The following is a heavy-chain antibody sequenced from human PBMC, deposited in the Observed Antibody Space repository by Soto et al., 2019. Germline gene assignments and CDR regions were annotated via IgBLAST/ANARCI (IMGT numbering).Heavy chain of an antibody. CDR1: GGTFSSYA. J-gene: IGHJ6*02. CDR3: ARDLSGLTTVLYFYGMDV. D-gene: IGHD4-4*01. Sequence: SVKVSCKASGGTFSSYAISWVRQAPGQGLEWMGIINPIGGTTNYAQKFQGRVTMTTDTSTSTVYMELSSLRSEDTAVYYCARDLSGLTTVLYFYGMDVWAQRTTVTGSS. V-gene: IGHV1-69*04. CDR2: INPIGGTT.